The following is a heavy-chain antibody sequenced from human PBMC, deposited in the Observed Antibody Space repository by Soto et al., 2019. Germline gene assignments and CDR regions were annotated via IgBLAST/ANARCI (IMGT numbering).Heavy chain of an antibody. CDR2: ISGSDGKT. D-gene: IGHD3-3*01. CDR1: GFSFGSYA. J-gene: IGHJ4*02. Sequence: GGSLRLSCAASGFSFGSYALSWVRQAPGKGLEWVSTISGSDGKTFYADSVKGRFPISRDTSQNTIYLQMNSLRADDTAIYYCARWSYLDYWGQGTRVTVSS. CDR3: ARWSYLDY. V-gene: IGHV3-23*01.